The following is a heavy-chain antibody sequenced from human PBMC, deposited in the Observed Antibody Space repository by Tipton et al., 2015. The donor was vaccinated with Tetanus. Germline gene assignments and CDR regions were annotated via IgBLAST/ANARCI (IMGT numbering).Heavy chain of an antibody. J-gene: IGHJ3*02. CDR2: IYYSGST. CDR1: GGSISSSSYY. Sequence: TLSLTCTVSGGSISSSSYYWGWIRQPPGKGLEWIGSIYYSGSTYYNPSLKSRVTISVDTSKNQFSLKLSSVTAADTAVYYCASRHRSYYYDSSGYYSDNSGNAFDIWGQGTMVTVSS. V-gene: IGHV4-39*07. D-gene: IGHD3-22*01. CDR3: ASRHRSYYYDSSGYYSDNSGNAFDI.